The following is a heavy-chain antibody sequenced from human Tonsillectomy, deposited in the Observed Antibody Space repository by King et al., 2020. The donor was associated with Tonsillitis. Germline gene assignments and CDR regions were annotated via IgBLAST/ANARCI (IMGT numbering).Heavy chain of an antibody. CDR3: ARDAWGGSYPLDY. CDR2: IKRDGGSP. V-gene: IGHV3-74*01. D-gene: IGHD1-26*01. Sequence: VQLVESGGGLVQPGGSLRLSGEASGFTFSNYWMHWVRQAPGKGLVWGSRIKRDGGSPSYADSVEGRFTSARDNAKNTRYLQMSSLRAEDSAVYYCARDAWGGSYPLDYWGQGTLVTVSS. CDR1: GFTFSNYW. J-gene: IGHJ4*02.